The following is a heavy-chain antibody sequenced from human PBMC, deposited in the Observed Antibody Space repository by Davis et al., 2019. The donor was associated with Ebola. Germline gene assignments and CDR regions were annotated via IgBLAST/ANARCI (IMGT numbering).Heavy chain of an antibody. D-gene: IGHD3/OR15-3a*01. CDR1: GFTFRNYG. CDR3: AKEPFWTGYYDY. J-gene: IGHJ4*02. V-gene: IGHV3-30*18. Sequence: GESLKISCAASGFTFRNYGMHWVRQAPGKGLEWVGIISSDESSIFYSESVKGRFTISRDNSKNTLYLQVDSLRVEDTAVYYCAKEPFWTGYYDYWGQGTLVTVSS. CDR2: ISSDESSI.